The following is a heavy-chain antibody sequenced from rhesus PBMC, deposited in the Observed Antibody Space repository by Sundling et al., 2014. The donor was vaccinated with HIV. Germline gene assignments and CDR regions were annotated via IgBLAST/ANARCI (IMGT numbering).Heavy chain of an antibody. D-gene: IGHD1-44*02. Sequence: EVQLVQSGAEVKKPGASVKISCKASGYTFIDHYLHWVRQAPGKGLEWVGHIDPEDGETAYAQKFQDKVTITADTSIDTVYLELSGLRSDDTAMFYCTTGSYWGPGVLVTVSS. J-gene: IGHJ4*01. V-gene: IGHV1-111*02. CDR2: IDPEDGET. CDR1: GYTFIDHY. CDR3: TTGSY.